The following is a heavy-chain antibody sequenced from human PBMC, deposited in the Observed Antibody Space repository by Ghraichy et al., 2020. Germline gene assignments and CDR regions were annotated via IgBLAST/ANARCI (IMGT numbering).Heavy chain of an antibody. D-gene: IGHD3-3*01. V-gene: IGHV3-23*01. Sequence: AGSLRLSCAASGFTFSTYAMTWVRQAPGKGLEWVSIVSGGGDSTYYADSVKGRFTISRDNSKNTMYLQMNSLRPDDTAVYYCANAILRSGFGYWGQGTLVTVSS. CDR1: GFTFSTYA. CDR2: VSGGGDST. J-gene: IGHJ4*02. CDR3: ANAILRSGFGY.